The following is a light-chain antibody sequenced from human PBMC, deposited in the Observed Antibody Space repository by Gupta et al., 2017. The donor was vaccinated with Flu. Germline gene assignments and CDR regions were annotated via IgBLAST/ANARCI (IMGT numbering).Light chain of an antibody. V-gene: IGKV1-5*03. CDR2: KAS. J-gene: IGKJ2*01. CDR3: KQDNGYPYI. Sequence: DIQMTQSPSTLSASVGDRVTITCRASQNINSWLAWYQQRPGRAPKLLIYKASSLQSGVPSRFSGSRSGTEFTLTISSLQPDDFATYYCKQDNGYPYIFGQGTKLEVK. CDR1: QNINSW.